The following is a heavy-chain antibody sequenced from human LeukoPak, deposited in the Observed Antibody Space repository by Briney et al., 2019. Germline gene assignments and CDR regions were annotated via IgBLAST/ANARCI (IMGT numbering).Heavy chain of an antibody. V-gene: IGHV1-8*02. CDR3: ARDSYGYGDDDY. J-gene: IGHJ4*02. Sequence: EASVKVSCKASGYTFTANYMHWVRQATGQGLEWMGWMNPNSGNTGYAQKFQGRVTMTRNTSISTAYMELSSLRSEDTAVYYCARDSYGYGDDDYWGQGTLVTVSS. D-gene: IGHD5-18*01. CDR2: MNPNSGNT. CDR1: GYTFTANY.